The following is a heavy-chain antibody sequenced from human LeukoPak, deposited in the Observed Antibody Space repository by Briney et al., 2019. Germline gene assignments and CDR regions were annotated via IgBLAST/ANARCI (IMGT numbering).Heavy chain of an antibody. D-gene: IGHD5-12*01. Sequence: LRLSCAASGFTFSSYEMNWVRQAPGKGLEWIGYIYYSGSTYYNPSLKSRVTISVDTSKNQFSLKLSSVTAADTAVYYCARGRPSGYDSWGQGTLVTVSS. CDR3: ARGRPSGYDS. J-gene: IGHJ5*02. V-gene: IGHV4-31*02. CDR2: IYYSGST. CDR1: GFTFSSYE.